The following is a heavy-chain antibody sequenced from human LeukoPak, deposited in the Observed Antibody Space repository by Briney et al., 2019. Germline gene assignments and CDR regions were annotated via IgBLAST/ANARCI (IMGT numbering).Heavy chain of an antibody. V-gene: IGHV3-48*03. CDR1: GFTFSSYE. Sequence: RPGGSLRLSCAASGFTFSSYEMNWVRQAPGKGLEWVSYISRTGNSIFYADSVKGRFTISRDNAKNSLYLQMSSPRAEDTAFYYCARADGITGNPAFDYWGKGTLVTVSS. CDR2: ISRTGNSI. D-gene: IGHD1-20*01. CDR3: ARADGITGNPAFDY. J-gene: IGHJ4*02.